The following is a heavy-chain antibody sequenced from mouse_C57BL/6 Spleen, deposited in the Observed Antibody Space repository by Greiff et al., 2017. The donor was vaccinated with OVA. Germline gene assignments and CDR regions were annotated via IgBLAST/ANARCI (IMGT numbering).Heavy chain of an antibody. CDR2: INPSSGYT. CDR1: GYTFTSYT. CDR3: ASSNNPNRYVDV. D-gene: IGHD2-5*01. Sequence: QVHVKQSGAELARPGASVKMFCKASGYTFTSYTMHWVKQRPGQGLEWIGYINPSSGYTKYNQKFKDKATLTADKSSSTAYMQLSSLTSEDSAVYYCASSNNPNRYVDVWGTGTTVTVSS. J-gene: IGHJ1*03. V-gene: IGHV1-4*01.